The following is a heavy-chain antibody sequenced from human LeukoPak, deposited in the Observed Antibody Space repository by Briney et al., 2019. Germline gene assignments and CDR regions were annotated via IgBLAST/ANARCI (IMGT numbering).Heavy chain of an antibody. J-gene: IGHJ4*02. Sequence: PSETLSLTCAVYGGSFSGYYWSWIRQPPGKGVEWIGYIHYNGNTNYNPSLKSRVTISVDTSKNQFSLRLTSVTAADTAVYYCARGQRNYFRAVDDWGPGTLVTVSS. D-gene: IGHD3-10*01. V-gene: IGHV4-59*13. CDR2: IHYNGNT. CDR3: ARGQRNYFRAVDD. CDR1: GGSFSGYY.